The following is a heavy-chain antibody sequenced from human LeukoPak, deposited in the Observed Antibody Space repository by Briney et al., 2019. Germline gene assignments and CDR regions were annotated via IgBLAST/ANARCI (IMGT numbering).Heavy chain of an antibody. CDR1: GFTFSDYY. D-gene: IGHD5-12*01. J-gene: IGHJ6*04. CDR2: ISSSSSYT. CDR3: ARDVRHSGYVYGMDV. Sequence: GGSLRLSCAASGFTFSDYYMSWIRQAPGKGLEWVSYISSSSSYTNYADSVKGRFTISRDNAKNSLYLQMNSLRAEDTAVYYCARDVRHSGYVYGMDVWGKGTTVTVSS. V-gene: IGHV3-11*06.